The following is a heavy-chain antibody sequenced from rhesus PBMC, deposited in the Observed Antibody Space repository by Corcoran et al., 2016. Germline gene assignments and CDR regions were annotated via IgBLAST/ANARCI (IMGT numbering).Heavy chain of an antibody. V-gene: IGHV1-70*01. Sequence: QEQLVQSGAEVKKPGASVKVSCKASGYIFTSYVISWLRQAPGQGFEWMGGIHPGYGSTSYGQKFQGRVTITADMSTSSVYMELSSLRSEDMAVYYCAAVEVEYCTGSGCYWNYFDYWGQGVLVTVSS. D-gene: IGHD2-21*01. CDR2: IHPGYGST. CDR3: AAVEVEYCTGSGCYWNYFDY. CDR1: GYIFTSYV. J-gene: IGHJ4*01.